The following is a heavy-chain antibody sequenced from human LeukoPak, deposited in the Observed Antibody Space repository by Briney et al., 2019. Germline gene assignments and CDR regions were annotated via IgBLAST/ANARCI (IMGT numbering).Heavy chain of an antibody. CDR1: GFPFGDYA. J-gene: IGHJ4*02. V-gene: IGHV3-49*04. CDR3: TRDQTPYY. CDR2: IRSRVYGGTP. Sequence: GGSLRLSCTASGFPFGDYAMTWVRQAPGKGLEWVGFIRSRVYGGTPEYAASVKGRFTISRDDSKGIAYLQMNSLKTEDTAVYYCTRDQTPYYWGQGTLVTVSS.